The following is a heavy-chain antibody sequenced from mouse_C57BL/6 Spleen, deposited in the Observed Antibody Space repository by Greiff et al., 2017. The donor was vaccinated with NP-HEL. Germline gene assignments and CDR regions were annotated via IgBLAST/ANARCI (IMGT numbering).Heavy chain of an antibody. Sequence: VQLQQPGAELVMPGASVKLSCKASGYTFTSYWMHWVKQRPGQGLEWIGEIDPSDSYTNYNQKFKGKSTLTVDKSSSTAYMQLSSLTSEDSAVYYCARLATVGYFDVWGTGTTVTASS. CDR2: IDPSDSYT. V-gene: IGHV1-69*01. CDR3: ARLATVGYFDV. CDR1: GYTFTSYW. D-gene: IGHD1-1*01. J-gene: IGHJ1*03.